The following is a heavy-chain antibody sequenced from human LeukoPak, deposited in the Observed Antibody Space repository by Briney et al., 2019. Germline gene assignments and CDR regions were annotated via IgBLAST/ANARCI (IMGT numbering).Heavy chain of an antibody. V-gene: IGHV4-31*03. CDR3: AKSPSGSPFDY. CDR1: GGSISSGGYY. D-gene: IGHD1-26*01. CDR2: IYYSGST. Sequence: SQTLSLTCTVSGGSISSGGYYWSWIRQHPGKGLEWIGYIYYSGSTYYNPSLKSRVTKSVDTSKNQFSLKLTSMTAADTAVYYCAKSPSGSPFDYWGQGTLVTVSS. J-gene: IGHJ4*02.